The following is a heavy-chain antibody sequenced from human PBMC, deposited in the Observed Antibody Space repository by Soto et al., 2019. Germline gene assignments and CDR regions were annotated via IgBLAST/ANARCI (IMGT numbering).Heavy chain of an antibody. CDR3: ARLRSRGGEKLTHYFDY. CDR1: GGSISSYY. J-gene: IGHJ4*02. CDR2: IYYSGST. D-gene: IGHD2-15*01. Sequence: PSETLSLTCTVSGGSISSYYRSWIRQPPGKGLEWIGYIYYSGSTNYNPSLKSRVTISVDTSKNQFSLKLSSVTAADTAVYYCARLRSRGGEKLTHYFDYWGQENLVTVSS. V-gene: IGHV4-59*01.